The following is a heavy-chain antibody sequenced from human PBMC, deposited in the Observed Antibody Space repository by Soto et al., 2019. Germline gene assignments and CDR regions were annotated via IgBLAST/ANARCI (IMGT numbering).Heavy chain of an antibody. CDR3: AKLKVGATRATDVDS. CDR1: GVLVSSGDYF. D-gene: IGHD1-26*01. J-gene: IGHJ4*02. V-gene: IGHV4-39*02. Sequence: QLKESGPGLVKPSETLSLTCNVSGVLVSSGDYFWGWIRQPPGKGLEWIGSAHSSGGTYYKPSLKARLTISVDKSKNNFYLRLNSVTAADTGVYYCAKLKVGATRATDVDSWGQGKLVSVSS. CDR2: AHSSGGT.